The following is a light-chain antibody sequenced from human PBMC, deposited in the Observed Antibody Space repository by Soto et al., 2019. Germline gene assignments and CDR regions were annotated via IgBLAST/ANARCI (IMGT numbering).Light chain of an antibody. CDR2: GAS. J-gene: IGKJ3*01. CDR1: QVIGSRY. Sequence: EIVMTQSPGTLSLSPGKRATISCRASQVIGSRYLAWYHQKSGQAPRLLIYGASSRATGIPDRFSGSGSGTDFTLNIRRLEPEDFGLYYCQQFRSSIPHTFGHRTKVDIK. CDR3: QQFRSSIPHT. V-gene: IGKV3-20*01.